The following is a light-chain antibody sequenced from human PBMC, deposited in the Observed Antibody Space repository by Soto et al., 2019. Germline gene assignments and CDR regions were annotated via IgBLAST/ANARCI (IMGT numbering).Light chain of an antibody. J-gene: IGKJ3*01. CDR3: HQRSNWPPFT. V-gene: IGKV3-11*01. CDR1: QSVSTY. Sequence: EVVLTQSPATLSLSPGERATLSCRASQSVSTYLALYQQKPGQPPRLLIYGASNRATGTPASFSGSGSVTDFTLTISSLEPEDFAGYYCHQRSNWPPFTFGPGTKVELK. CDR2: GAS.